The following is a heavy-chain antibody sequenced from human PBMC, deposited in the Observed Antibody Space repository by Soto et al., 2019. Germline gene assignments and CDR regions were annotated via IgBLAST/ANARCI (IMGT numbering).Heavy chain of an antibody. CDR2: IYYSGST. CDR3: ARDRRSSGWYIWFDP. D-gene: IGHD6-19*01. J-gene: IGHJ5*02. V-gene: IGHV4-31*03. Sequence: QVQLQESGPGLVKPSQTLSLTCTVSGGSISSGGYYWSWIRQHPGKGLEWIGYIYYSGSTYYNPSLKSRVTISVDTSKNQFSLKRSSVTAADTAVYYCARDRRSSGWYIWFDPWGQGTLVTVSS. CDR1: GGSISSGGYY.